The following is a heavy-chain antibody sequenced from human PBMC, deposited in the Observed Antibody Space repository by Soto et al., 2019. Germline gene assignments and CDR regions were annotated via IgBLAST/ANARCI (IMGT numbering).Heavy chain of an antibody. CDR3: AREFGLYSNYGMDV. CDR2: IKQDGSEK. Sequence: WGSLRLSCAASGFTFISYWIIFFRHSPFKGLEWVANIKQDGSEKYYVDSVKGRFTISRDNAKNSLYLQMNSLRAEDTAVYYCAREFGLYSNYGMDVWGQGTTVTVSS. J-gene: IGHJ6*02. CDR1: GFTFISYW. D-gene: IGHD4-4*01. V-gene: IGHV3-7*01.